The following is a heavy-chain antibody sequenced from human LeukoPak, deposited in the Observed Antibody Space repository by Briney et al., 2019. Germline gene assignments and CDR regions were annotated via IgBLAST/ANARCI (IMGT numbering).Heavy chain of an antibody. D-gene: IGHD3-3*02. CDR3: AKGHISYYYYMDV. V-gene: IGHV3-23*01. J-gene: IGHJ6*03. CDR1: GFTFSAFW. CDR2: ISGSGGST. Sequence: GGSLRLSCAASGFTFSAFWMSWVRQAPGKGLEWVSGISGSGGSTYYADSVKGRFTISRDNSKNTLYLQMNSLRAEDTAVYYCAKGHISYYYYMDVWGKGTTVTVSS.